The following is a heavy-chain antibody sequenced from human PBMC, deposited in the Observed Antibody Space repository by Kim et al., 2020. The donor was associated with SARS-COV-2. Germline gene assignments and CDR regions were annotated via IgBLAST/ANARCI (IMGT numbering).Heavy chain of an antibody. CDR3: AIDVTSAAEGF. J-gene: IGHJ4*02. Sequence: IYYADSLKGRFTISRENAKNLLYLQMNSLRAEDTAVYFCAIDVTSAAEGFWGQGTLVTVSS. V-gene: IGHV3-48*03. CDR2: I. D-gene: IGHD6-13*01.